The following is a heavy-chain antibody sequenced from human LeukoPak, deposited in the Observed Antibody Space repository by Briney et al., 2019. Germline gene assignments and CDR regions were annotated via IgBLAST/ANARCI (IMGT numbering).Heavy chain of an antibody. D-gene: IGHD2-2*01. CDR1: GFAFSSYG. CDR2: IRYDGSNK. CDR3: ARGGRVAAMPNDY. V-gene: IGHV3-30*02. Sequence: GGSLRLSCAASGFAFSSYGMHWVRQAPGKGLEWVAFIRYDGSNKYYADSVKGRFTISRDNAKNSLYLQMNSLRAEDTAVYYCARGGRVAAMPNDYWGQGTLVTVSS. J-gene: IGHJ4*02.